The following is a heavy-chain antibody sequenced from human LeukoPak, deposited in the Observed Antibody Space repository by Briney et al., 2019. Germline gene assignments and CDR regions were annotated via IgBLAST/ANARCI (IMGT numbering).Heavy chain of an antibody. CDR3: ARDRLDYYGSGVGSMDV. CDR2: ISSSGSTI. J-gene: IGHJ6*03. CDR1: GFTFSDYY. Sequence: PGGSLRLSCAASGFTFSDYYMSWIRQAPGKGLEWVSHISSSGSTIYYADSVKGRFTISRDNAKNSLYLQMNSLRAEDTAVYYCARDRLDYYGSGVGSMDVWGKGTTVTVSS. V-gene: IGHV3-11*04. D-gene: IGHD3-10*01.